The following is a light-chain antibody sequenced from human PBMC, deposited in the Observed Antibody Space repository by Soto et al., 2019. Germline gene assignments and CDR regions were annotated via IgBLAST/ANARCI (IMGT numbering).Light chain of an antibody. CDR3: LQDYNLPIT. J-gene: IGKJ5*01. CDR1: QSISSSY. V-gene: IGKV3D-7*01. CDR2: GAS. Sequence: EVVLTQSPATLSLSPGEGATLSCMAIQSISSSYLSWYQQKPGQAPRLLIYGASTRATGIPARFSGSGRGSGTDFTLTISSLQPEDFAVYYCLQDYNLPITFGQGTRLEIK.